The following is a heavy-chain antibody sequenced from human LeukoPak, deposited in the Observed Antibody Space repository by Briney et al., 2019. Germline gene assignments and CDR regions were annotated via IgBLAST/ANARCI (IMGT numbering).Heavy chain of an antibody. Sequence: GGSLRLSCAASGFTFSSYAMHWVRQAPGKGLEWVAVMSYDGINKYYADSVKGRFTISRDNSRNTLYLQMNSLRAEDTAVYYCAKRGAAAGYNWFDPWGQGTLVTVSS. CDR2: MSYDGINK. CDR3: AKRGAAAGYNWFDP. J-gene: IGHJ5*02. V-gene: IGHV3-30-3*01. D-gene: IGHD6-13*01. CDR1: GFTFSSYA.